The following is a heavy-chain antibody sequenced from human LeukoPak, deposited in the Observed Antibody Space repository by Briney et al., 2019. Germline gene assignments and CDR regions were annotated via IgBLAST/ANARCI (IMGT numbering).Heavy chain of an antibody. CDR1: GFTFSSYW. D-gene: IGHD3-22*01. CDR2: INTDGSVM. Sequence: GGSLRLSCAASGFTFSSYWMHWVRQAPGKGLLWVSCINTDGSVMRYADSVRGRFTISRDNAKNTLYLQMNSLRAEDTAVYYCAKDQSTYYYDSSGSNWFAPWGQGTLVTVSS. J-gene: IGHJ5*02. V-gene: IGHV3-74*01. CDR3: AKDQSTYYYDSSGSNWFAP.